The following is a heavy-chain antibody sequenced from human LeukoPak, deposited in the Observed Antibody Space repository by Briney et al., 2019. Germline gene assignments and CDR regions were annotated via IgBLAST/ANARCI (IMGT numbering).Heavy chain of an antibody. V-gene: IGHV1-18*01. D-gene: IGHD3-10*01. CDR1: GYTFTSYG. CDR3: ARAPLWFGELSSLSHFDY. Sequence: ASVKVSCKASGYTFTSYGISWVRQAPGQGLEWMGWISAYNGNTNYAQKLQGRVTMTADTSTSTAYMEPRSLRSDDTAVYYCARAPLWFGELSSLSHFDYWGQGTLVTVSS. CDR2: ISAYNGNT. J-gene: IGHJ4*02.